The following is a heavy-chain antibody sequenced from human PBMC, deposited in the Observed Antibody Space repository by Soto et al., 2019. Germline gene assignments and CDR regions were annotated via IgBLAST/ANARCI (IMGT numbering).Heavy chain of an antibody. CDR2: INPSGDST. Sequence: ASVKVSCKASGYTFSTYYMNWVRQAPGQGLEWMGIINPSGDSTTYTQKFQGRVTMTRDTSTGTVYMELSSLRYEDTAVYYCVSSAYYNLPFDYWGQGTLVTVSS. V-gene: IGHV1-46*03. D-gene: IGHD3-22*01. CDR3: VSSAYYNLPFDY. CDR1: GYTFSTYY. J-gene: IGHJ4*02.